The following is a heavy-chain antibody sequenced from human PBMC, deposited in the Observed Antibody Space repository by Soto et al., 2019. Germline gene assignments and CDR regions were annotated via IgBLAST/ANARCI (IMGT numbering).Heavy chain of an antibody. CDR3: ARDRSCGGDCYFIPDAFDI. CDR2: NIPIFGTA. CDR1: GGTFSSYA. J-gene: IGHJ3*02. Sequence: QVQLVQSGDEVKRPGSSVKVSCKASGGTFSSYAISWVRQAPGQGLEWMGGNIPIFGTANYAQKFQGRVTITADESTSTAYMELSSLRSEDTAVYYCARDRSCGGDCYFIPDAFDIWGQGTMVTVSS. D-gene: IGHD2-21*02. V-gene: IGHV1-69*19.